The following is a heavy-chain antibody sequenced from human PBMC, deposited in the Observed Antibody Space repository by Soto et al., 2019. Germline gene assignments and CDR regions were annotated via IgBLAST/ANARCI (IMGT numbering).Heavy chain of an antibody. V-gene: IGHV3-23*01. D-gene: IGHD3-16*02. CDR1: GFTFGNYA. CDR2: ISGSGGGT. CDR3: ARVIEAYSNYGMDV. Sequence: GGSLRLSCAASGFTFGNYAMTWVRQAPGKGLECVSRISGSGGGTYYADSVEGRFTISRDNSENTLYLHLNSLRVEDTAVYYCARVIEAYSNYGMDVWGQGTTVTVSS. J-gene: IGHJ6*02.